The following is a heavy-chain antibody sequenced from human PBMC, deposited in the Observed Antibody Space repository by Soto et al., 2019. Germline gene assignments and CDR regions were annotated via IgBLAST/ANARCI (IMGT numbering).Heavy chain of an antibody. CDR3: AADRGVPGIRTTVLPRRDYYYYGMDV. D-gene: IGHD3-10*01. CDR2: IVVGSGNT. V-gene: IGHV1-58*01. Sequence: GASVKVSCKASGFTFTSSAVQWVRQARGQRLEWIGWIVVGSGNTNYAQKLQERVTITRDMSTSTAYMELSSLRSEDTAVYFCAADRGVPGIRTTVLPRRDYYYYGMDVWGQGTTVTVSS. CDR1: GFTFTSSA. J-gene: IGHJ6*02.